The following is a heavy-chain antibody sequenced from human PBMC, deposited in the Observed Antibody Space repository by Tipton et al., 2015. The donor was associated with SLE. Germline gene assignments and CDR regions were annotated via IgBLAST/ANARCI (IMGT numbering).Heavy chain of an antibody. D-gene: IGHD2-8*01. Sequence: SLRLSCAASGFTFRIYSMHWVRQAPGKGLEWVSSISANGGTTFYGDSVKGRFTIFRDNTKNTLYLQMNSLTTDDTAVYYCATVSNSDNGAWGQGTLVTVSS. J-gene: IGHJ4*02. CDR2: ISANGGTT. V-gene: IGHV3-23*01. CDR1: GFTFRIYS. CDR3: ATVSNSDNGA.